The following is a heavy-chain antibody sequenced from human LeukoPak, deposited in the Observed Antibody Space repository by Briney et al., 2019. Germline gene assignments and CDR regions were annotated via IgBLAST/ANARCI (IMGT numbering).Heavy chain of an antibody. V-gene: IGHV3-74*01. J-gene: IGHJ4*02. CDR2: INSDGTTT. D-gene: IGHD1-26*01. CDR1: GFTFSSYW. CDR3: AKDVGGTI. Sequence: QPGGSLRLSCAASGFTFSSYWMHWVPQAPGKGLVWVSRINSDGTTTTYADSVKGRFTISRDNAKSMVYLQMNSLRAEDTAVYYCAKDVGGTIWGQGTLVTVSS.